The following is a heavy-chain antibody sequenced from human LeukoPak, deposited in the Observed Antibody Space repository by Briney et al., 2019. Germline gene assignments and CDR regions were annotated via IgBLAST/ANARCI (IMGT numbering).Heavy chain of an antibody. J-gene: IGHJ5*02. Sequence: ASVKVSCKASGYTFTSYGISWVRQAPGQGLEWMGWISAYNGNTNYAQKLQGRVTMTTDTSTSTAYMELRSLRSEDTAVYYCARDLCSSTSCYEGFDPWGQGTLVTVSS. D-gene: IGHD2-2*01. CDR2: ISAYNGNT. CDR1: GYTFTSYG. V-gene: IGHV1-18*04. CDR3: ARDLCSSTSCYEGFDP.